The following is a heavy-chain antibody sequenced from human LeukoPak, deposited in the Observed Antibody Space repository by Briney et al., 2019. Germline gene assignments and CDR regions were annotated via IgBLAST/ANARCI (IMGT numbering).Heavy chain of an antibody. CDR1: GGTFDNHA. D-gene: IGHD3-22*01. CDR3: ARFYRYNYEYDSSDFRDLDY. V-gene: IGHV1-69*04. Sequence: SVKVSCKASGGTFDNHAVIWVRQAPGQGLEWMGRILPILDITNYAQKFQGRVTITVDKSATTSYMELSGLRSEDTAVYYCARFYRYNYEYDSSDFRDLDYWGQGTLVTVSS. CDR2: ILPILDIT. J-gene: IGHJ4*02.